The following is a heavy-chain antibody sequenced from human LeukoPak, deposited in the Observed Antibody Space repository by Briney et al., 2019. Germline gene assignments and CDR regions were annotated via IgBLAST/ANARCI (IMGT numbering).Heavy chain of an antibody. Sequence: GGSLRLSCAASGFTVSSNEMSWVRQAPGKGPEWVSSVSGGSTYYADSRKGRFSISRDNSKNTLHLQMNSLRAEDTAVYYCARAEMATITYPDYWGQGTPVTVSS. CDR1: GFTVSSNE. J-gene: IGHJ4*02. V-gene: IGHV3-38-3*01. CDR2: VSGGST. D-gene: IGHD5-24*01. CDR3: ARAEMATITYPDY.